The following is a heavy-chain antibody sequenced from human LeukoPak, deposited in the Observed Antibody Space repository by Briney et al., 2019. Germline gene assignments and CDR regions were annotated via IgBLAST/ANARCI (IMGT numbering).Heavy chain of an antibody. CDR3: AKDRERYCSGGSCYLFDY. V-gene: IGHV3-30*18. CDR1: GFTFSSYG. Sequence: PGGSLRLSCAASGFTFSSYGMHWVRQAPGKGLEWVAVISYDGSNKYYADSVKGRFIISRDNSKNTLYLQMNSLRAEDTAVYYCAKDRERYCSGGSCYLFDYWGQGTLVTAPS. J-gene: IGHJ4*02. CDR2: ISYDGSNK. D-gene: IGHD2-15*01.